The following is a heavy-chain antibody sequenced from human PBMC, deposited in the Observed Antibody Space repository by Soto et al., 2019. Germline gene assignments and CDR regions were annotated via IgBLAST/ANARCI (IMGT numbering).Heavy chain of an antibody. J-gene: IGHJ4*02. CDR2: ISYDGSNK. V-gene: IGHV3-30*18. CDR1: GFTFSSYG. CDR3: AKDIGTSSWYWSATLDY. D-gene: IGHD6-13*01. Sequence: QVQLVESGGGVVQPGRSLRLSCAASGFTFSSYGMHWVRQAPGKGLEWVAVISYDGSNKYYADSVKGRFTIYRDNSKNPLYLQMNSLRAEDTAVYYCAKDIGTSSWYWSATLDYWGQGTLVTVSS.